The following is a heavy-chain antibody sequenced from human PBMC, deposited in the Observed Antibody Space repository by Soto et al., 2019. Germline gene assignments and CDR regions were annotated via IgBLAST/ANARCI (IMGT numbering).Heavy chain of an antibody. V-gene: IGHV4-59*12. CDR3: ARDTVTTGEFDY. CDR1: GGSITGYF. CDR2: IYYSGST. J-gene: IGHJ4*02. Sequence: QVQLQESGPGLVKPSETLSLTCTVSGGSITGYFWSWIRQPPGRGLEWIGYIYYSGSTYYNPSLKSRVTISVDTSKNQFSLKLSSVTAADTAVYYCARDTVTTGEFDYWGQGTLVTVSS. D-gene: IGHD4-17*01.